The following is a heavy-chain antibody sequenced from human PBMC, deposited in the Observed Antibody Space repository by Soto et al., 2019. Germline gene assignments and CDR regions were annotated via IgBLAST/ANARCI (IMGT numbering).Heavy chain of an antibody. J-gene: IGHJ4*02. D-gene: IGHD3-10*01. CDR1: GGSISSGDYY. Sequence: SETLSLTCTVSGGSISSGDYYWSWIRQPPGKGLEWIGYIYYSGSTYYNPSLKSRVTISVDTSKNQFSLKLSSVTAADTAVYYCARDRRSGYGPDFDYWGQGTLVTVSS. V-gene: IGHV4-30-4*01. CDR2: IYYSGST. CDR3: ARDRRSGYGPDFDY.